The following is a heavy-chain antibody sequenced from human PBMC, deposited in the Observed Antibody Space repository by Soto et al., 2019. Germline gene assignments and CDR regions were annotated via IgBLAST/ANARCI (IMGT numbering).Heavy chain of an antibody. CDR2: IVSVVATI. Sequence: VQLVESGGGLVQPGGSLRLSCAASGFTFSSYGMTWARQAPGMGLEWVAHIVSVVATISYSDSVRGRFTISRDNARNSLSLQRNSLSAEDTAISYCATDRDGVEDLGYWGQGTLVPVSS. CDR3: ATDRDGVEDLGY. V-gene: IGHV3-48*03. J-gene: IGHJ4*02. D-gene: IGHD2-8*01. CDR1: GFTFSSYG.